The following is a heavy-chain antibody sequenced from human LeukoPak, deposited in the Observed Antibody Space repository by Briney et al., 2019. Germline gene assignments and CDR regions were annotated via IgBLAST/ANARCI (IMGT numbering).Heavy chain of an antibody. CDR2: IYYSGST. CDR1: GGSISSGGYY. Sequence: SETLSLTCAVSGGSISSGGYYWSWIRQPPGKGLEWIGYIYYSGSTYYNPSLKSRVTISVDTSKNQFSLKLSSVTAADTAVYYCARENMVRGVMEGNWFDPWGQGTLVTVSS. V-gene: IGHV4-30-4*01. D-gene: IGHD3-10*01. CDR3: ARENMVRGVMEGNWFDP. J-gene: IGHJ5*02.